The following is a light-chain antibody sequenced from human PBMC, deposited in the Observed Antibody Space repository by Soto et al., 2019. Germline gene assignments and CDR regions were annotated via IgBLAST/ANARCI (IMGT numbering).Light chain of an antibody. CDR1: SSNIGAGFD. Sequence: QSVLTQPPSVSGAPGQRVTISCTGSSSNIGAGFDVHWYQQIPGTVPKVIIYGNNNRPSGVPDRFSGSKSGTSASLAITGLQAEDETDYYCQSYDSSLSAWVFDGGTKVTVL. CDR2: GNN. V-gene: IGLV1-40*01. CDR3: QSYDSSLSAWV. J-gene: IGLJ3*02.